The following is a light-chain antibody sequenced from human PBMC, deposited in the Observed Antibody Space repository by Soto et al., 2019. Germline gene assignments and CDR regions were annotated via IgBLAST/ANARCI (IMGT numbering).Light chain of an antibody. CDR2: DVS. J-gene: IGLJ2*01. V-gene: IGLV2-14*03. CDR1: SSDVGGYNY. CDR3: SSYTSSSSVV. Sequence: QSALTQPASVSGSPGQSITISCTGTSSDVGGYNYVSWYQLHPGKPPKLMIYDVSIRPSGVSNRFSGSKSGNTASLTISGLQAEAETDYYCSSYTSSSSVVFGGGTKLTVL.